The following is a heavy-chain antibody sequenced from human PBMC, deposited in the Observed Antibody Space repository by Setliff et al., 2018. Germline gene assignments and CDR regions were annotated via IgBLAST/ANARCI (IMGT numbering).Heavy chain of an antibody. CDR2: ISYDGSKK. V-gene: IGHV3-30*04. CDR1: GFTFSSYA. Sequence: GGSLRLSCAASGFTFSSYAMHWVRQAPGKGLEWVAVISYDGSKKYYADSVKGRFTISRDNSKNTLYLQMNSLRAEDTAVYYCAKDSSSSWSFDYWGQGTLVTVSS. D-gene: IGHD6-13*01. J-gene: IGHJ4*02. CDR3: AKDSSSSWSFDY.